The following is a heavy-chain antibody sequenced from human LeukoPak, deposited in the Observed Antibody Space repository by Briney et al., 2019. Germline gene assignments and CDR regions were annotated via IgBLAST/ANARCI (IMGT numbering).Heavy chain of an antibody. Sequence: SETLSLTCTVSGGSISSISSYWGWIRQSPGKGLVWIGSIYYSGSTYYNPSLKSRVTMSVDTSKNQFSLKLSSVTAADTAVYYCARAPGYCSGGSCYWRTWAFDIWGQGTMVTVSS. CDR2: IYYSGST. D-gene: IGHD2-15*01. CDR3: ARAPGYCSGGSCYWRTWAFDI. CDR1: GGSISSISSY. V-gene: IGHV4-39*07. J-gene: IGHJ3*02.